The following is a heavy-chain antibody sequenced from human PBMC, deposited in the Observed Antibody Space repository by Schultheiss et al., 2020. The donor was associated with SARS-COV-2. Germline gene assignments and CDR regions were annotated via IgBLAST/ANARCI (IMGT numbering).Heavy chain of an antibody. D-gene: IGHD5-18*01. J-gene: IGHJ6*02. Sequence: GGSLRLSCAASGFIFSSYEMNWVRQAPGKGLEWVSYISSSGRTIYYADSVKGRFTISRDNAKNSLYLQMNSLRAEDTAVYYCARDRFRIQLWLPYYYGMDVWGQGTTVTVSS. V-gene: IGHV3-48*03. CDR3: ARDRFRIQLWLPYYYGMDV. CDR1: GFIFSSYE. CDR2: ISSSGRTI.